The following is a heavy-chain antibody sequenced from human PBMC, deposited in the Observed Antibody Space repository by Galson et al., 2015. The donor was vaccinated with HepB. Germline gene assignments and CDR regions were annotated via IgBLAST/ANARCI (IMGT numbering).Heavy chain of an antibody. CDR3: ARPGGDYYYYGMDV. D-gene: IGHD3-10*01. CDR2: INSDGSST. CDR1: GFTFSSYR. Sequence: SLRLSCAASGFTFSSYRMHWVRQAPGKGLVWVSRINSDGSSTSYADSVKGRFTISRDNAKNTLYLQMNSLRAEDTAVYYCARPGGDYYYYGMDVWGQGTTVTVSS. J-gene: IGHJ6*02. V-gene: IGHV3-74*01.